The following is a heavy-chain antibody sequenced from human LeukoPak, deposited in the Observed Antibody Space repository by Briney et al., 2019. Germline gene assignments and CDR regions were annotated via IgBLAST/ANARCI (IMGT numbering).Heavy chain of an antibody. CDR3: ARVGKWLPPDY. J-gene: IGHJ4*02. V-gene: IGHV4-59*01. Sequence: PSETLSLTCTVSSGSISSYNWSWIRQPPGKGLEWIGYIHYSGSTNYNPSLKSRVSISVETSKNQFSLKLSSVTAADTAVYYCARVGKWLPPDYWGQGTLVTVSS. CDR1: SGSISSYN. D-gene: IGHD5-12*01. CDR2: IHYSGST.